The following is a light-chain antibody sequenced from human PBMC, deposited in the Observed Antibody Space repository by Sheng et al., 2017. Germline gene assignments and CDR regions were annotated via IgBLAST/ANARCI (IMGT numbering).Light chain of an antibody. Sequence: VSGSPGQSVTISCTGTSSDVGGYDYVSWYQQHPGKAPKLMIYDVSKRPSGVPDRFSGSKSANTASLTISGLQAEDEADYYCCSYAGTYTLVFGGGTQLTVL. J-gene: IGLJ3*02. CDR3: CSYAGTYTLV. CDR2: DVS. CDR1: SSDVGGYDY. V-gene: IGLV2-11*01.